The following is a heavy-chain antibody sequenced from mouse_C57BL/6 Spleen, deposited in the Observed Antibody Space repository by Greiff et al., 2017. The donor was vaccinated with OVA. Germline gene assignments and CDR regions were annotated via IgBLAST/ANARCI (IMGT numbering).Heavy chain of an antibody. V-gene: IGHV14-4*01. CDR1: GFNIKDDY. CDR2: IDPENGDT. J-gene: IGHJ4*01. CDR3: TPYSNYDAMDY. D-gene: IGHD2-5*01. Sequence: VQLQQSGAELVRPGASVKLSCTASGFNIKDDYMHWVKQRPEQGLEWIGWIDPENGDTEYASKFQGKATITADTTSNTAYLQLSSLTSEDTAVYYCTPYSNYDAMDYWGQGTSVTVSS.